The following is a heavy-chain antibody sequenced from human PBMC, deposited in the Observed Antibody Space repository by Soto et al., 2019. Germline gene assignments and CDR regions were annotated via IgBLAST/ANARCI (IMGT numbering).Heavy chain of an antibody. CDR1: RYTFTSYD. CDR2: MNPNSGNT. CDR3: ARERNMYGVDV. Sequence: QVQLVQSGAEVKKPGASVKVSCKASRYTFTSYDINWVRQATGQGLEWMGWMNPNSGNTVYAQKFQGRVTMTRNTSISTAYMEMRSLRSEDTAMYYCARERNMYGVDVWGQGTTVTVSS. J-gene: IGHJ6*02. V-gene: IGHV1-8*01. D-gene: IGHD1-1*01.